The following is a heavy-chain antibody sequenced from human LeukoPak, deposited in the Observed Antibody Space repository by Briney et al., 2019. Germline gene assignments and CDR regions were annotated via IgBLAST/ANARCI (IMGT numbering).Heavy chain of an antibody. CDR2: ISDSSSYI. D-gene: IGHD3-22*01. V-gene: IGHV3-21*01. J-gene: IGHJ5*02. CDR3: ASPALGQVTMKP. CDR1: GFTFSSYS. Sequence: SGGSLRPSCAASGFTFSSYSMHWVRQAPGKGLEWVSSISDSSSYIYYADSVKGRFTISRDNAKNSLYLRMNSLRAEDTAMYYCASPALGQVTMKPWGQGTLVTVSS.